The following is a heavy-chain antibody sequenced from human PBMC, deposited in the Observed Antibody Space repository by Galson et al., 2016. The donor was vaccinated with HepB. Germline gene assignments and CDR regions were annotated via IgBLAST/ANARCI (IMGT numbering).Heavy chain of an antibody. CDR1: GGPISGYH. J-gene: IGHJ2*01. Sequence: ETLSLTCTVSGGPISGYHWSWIRQPAGKGLEWIGLIYNSGRTNYNPSLKSRVTMSVDTSKNQLSLNLRSVTAADTAVYYCAGQWLGPFDLWGRGPLVTVSS. CDR2: IYNSGRT. CDR3: AGQWLGPFDL. D-gene: IGHD6-19*01. V-gene: IGHV4-4*07.